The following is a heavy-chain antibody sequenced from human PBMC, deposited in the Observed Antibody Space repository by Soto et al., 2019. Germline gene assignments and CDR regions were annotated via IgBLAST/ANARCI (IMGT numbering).Heavy chain of an antibody. CDR2: ISDDGDNK. CDR3: ARDRYSSSTLFDY. CDR1: GFTLTNYA. J-gene: IGHJ4*02. D-gene: IGHD6-6*01. Sequence: QVQLVESGGGVVQPGRSLRLSCAASGFTLTNYAMHWVRQAPGKGLEWLAVISDDGDNKHYADSVKGRFTISRDNSNKTLYLEMNSLRPEDTAVYYLARDRYSSSTLFDYWGQGTLVTVSS. V-gene: IGHV3-30-3*01.